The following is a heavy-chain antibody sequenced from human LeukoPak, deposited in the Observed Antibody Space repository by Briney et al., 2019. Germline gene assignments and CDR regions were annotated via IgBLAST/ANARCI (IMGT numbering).Heavy chain of an antibody. CDR3: ARADSSGFSYYFDY. J-gene: IGHJ4*02. CDR1: GFTFSSYA. D-gene: IGHD3-22*01. CDR2: ISGSGGST. Sequence: GGSLRLSCAASGFTFSSYAMSWVRQAPGKGLEWVSAISGSGGSTYYAASVKGRFTISRDNSKNTLFLQMNSLRAEDTAVYYCARADSSGFSYYFDYWGQGTLVTVSS. V-gene: IGHV3-23*01.